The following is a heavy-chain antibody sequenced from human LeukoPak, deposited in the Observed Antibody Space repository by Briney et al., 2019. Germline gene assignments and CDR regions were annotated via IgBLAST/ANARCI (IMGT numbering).Heavy chain of an antibody. CDR3: ARYYSSDVCDPRYFEY. V-gene: IGHV3-7*05. D-gene: IGHD3-22*01. Sequence: PGGSLRLSCAASGFPFSMFWMSCVRQAPGKGLERVANTNQDESEKYFVDSVKGRFTISRDNAKNSLYLQMNSLRVEDTAVYYCARYYSSDVCDPRYFEYWGQGTPVTVSS. CDR1: GFPFSMFW. CDR2: TNQDESEK. J-gene: IGHJ4*02.